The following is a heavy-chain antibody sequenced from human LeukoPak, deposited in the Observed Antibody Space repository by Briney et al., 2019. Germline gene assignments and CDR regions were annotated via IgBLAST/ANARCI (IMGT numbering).Heavy chain of an antibody. V-gene: IGHV4-4*02. J-gene: IGHJ4*02. D-gene: IGHD3-10*01. CDR1: GGSISSSNW. CDR3: ARVGDTYYYGSGSPPFDY. CDR2: IYYSGST. Sequence: PSETLSLTCAVSGGSISSSNWWSCCRQPPGKRLEWSVEIYYSGSTNYNPSLKSRVTISVDKSKNQSSLKLSSVTAADTAVYYCARVGDTYYYGSGSPPFDYWGQGTLVTVSS.